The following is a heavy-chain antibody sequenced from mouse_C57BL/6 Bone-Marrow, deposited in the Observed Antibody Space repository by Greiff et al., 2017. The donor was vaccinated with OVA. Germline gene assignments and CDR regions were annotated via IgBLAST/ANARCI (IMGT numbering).Heavy chain of an antibody. Sequence: ESGPGLVKPSQSLSLTCSVTGYSITSGYYWNWIRQFPGNKLEWMGYISYDGSNNYNPSLKNRISITRDTSKNQFFLKLNSVTTEDTATYYCARRDYPYWYFDVWGTGTTVTVSS. CDR3: ARRDYPYWYFDV. J-gene: IGHJ1*03. D-gene: IGHD5-5*01. CDR1: GYSITSGYY. CDR2: ISYDGSN. V-gene: IGHV3-6*01.